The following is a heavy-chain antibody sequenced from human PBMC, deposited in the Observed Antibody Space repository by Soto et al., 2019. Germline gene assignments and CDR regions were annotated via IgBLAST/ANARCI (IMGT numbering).Heavy chain of an antibody. J-gene: IGHJ4*02. CDR2: ISSSSSYI. CDR3: ARDITETYYDFWSGYLYYFDY. Sequence: GGSLRLSCAASGFTFSSYSRNWVRQAPGKGLEWVSSISSSSSYIYYADSVKGRFTISRDNAKNSLYLQMNSLRAEDTAVYYCARDITETYYDFWSGYLYYFDYWGQGTLVTVSS. V-gene: IGHV3-21*01. D-gene: IGHD3-3*01. CDR1: GFTFSSYS.